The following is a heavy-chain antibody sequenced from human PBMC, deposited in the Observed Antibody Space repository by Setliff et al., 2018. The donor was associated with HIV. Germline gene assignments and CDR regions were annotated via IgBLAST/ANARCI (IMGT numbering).Heavy chain of an antibody. CDR2: ISYDGSRI. J-gene: IGHJ6*03. CDR1: GFGFSNFA. Sequence: GGSLRLSCVASGFGFSNFAMHWVRQAPGKGLEWVSVISYDGSRISYADSVKGRFTISRDTSKNTLFLQINSLRPEDTAVYYCARISVASRYNSDMDVWGKGTTVTVSS. V-gene: IGHV3-30*01. CDR3: ARISVASRYNSDMDV. D-gene: IGHD5-12*01.